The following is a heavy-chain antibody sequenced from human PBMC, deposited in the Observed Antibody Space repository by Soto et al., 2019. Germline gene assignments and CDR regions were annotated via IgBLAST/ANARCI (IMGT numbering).Heavy chain of an antibody. CDR2: IYYSGST. D-gene: IGHD3-10*01. V-gene: IGHV4-59*08. CDR3: ARGIGQYYFDY. CDR1: GGSMSPYY. Sequence: QVRLQESGPGLVKPSETLSLTCSVSGGSMSPYYWSWIRQPPGKGLEWIGDIYYSGSTNYNASLKRRVTISIDTSKSQFSLNLRSVTAADTAVYYCARGIGQYYFDYWGQGTLVTVSS. J-gene: IGHJ4*02.